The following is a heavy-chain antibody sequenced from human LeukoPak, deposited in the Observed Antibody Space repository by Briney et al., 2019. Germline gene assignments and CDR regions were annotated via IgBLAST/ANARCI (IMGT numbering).Heavy chain of an antibody. CDR2: INPNSGGT. CDR3: ARAGAMIIVAHLDY. V-gene: IGHV1-2*06. Sequence: ASVKVSCKASGYTFTGYYMHWVRLAPGQGLEWMGRINPNSGGTNYAQKFQGRVTMTRDTSISTAYMELSRLRSGDTAVYYCARAGAMIIVAHLDYWGQGTLVTVSS. CDR1: GYTFTGYY. D-gene: IGHD3-22*01. J-gene: IGHJ4*02.